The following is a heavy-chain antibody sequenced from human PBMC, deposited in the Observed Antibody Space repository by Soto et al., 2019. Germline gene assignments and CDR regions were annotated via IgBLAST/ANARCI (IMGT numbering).Heavy chain of an antibody. Sequence: VKVSCKASGFPFSDNQIHWLRRAPGQGLEWMGRINPKSDDTNYAQKFQGRVTMTRDTSIDTAYLELTGLTSDDTATYYCARKHSLDYIRWGLDPWGQGTLVTVSS. CDR3: ARKHSLDYIRWGLDP. CDR2: INPKSDDT. V-gene: IGHV1-2*02. J-gene: IGHJ5*02. D-gene: IGHD4-4*01. CDR1: GFPFSDNQ.